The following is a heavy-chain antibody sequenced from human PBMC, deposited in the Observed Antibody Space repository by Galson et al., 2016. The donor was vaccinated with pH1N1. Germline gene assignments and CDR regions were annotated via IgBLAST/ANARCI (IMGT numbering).Heavy chain of an antibody. CDR3: ARGYSYHNNDGFDL. Sequence: SVKVSCKASGGIFNSFGISWVRQAPGQGLEWMGGIVAIFGTTNYAQKFQGRVTITADKSSSTVYMEVNRLTSQDTAVYYRARGYSYHNNDGFDLWGQGTMVTVSA. D-gene: IGHD5-18*01. V-gene: IGHV1-69*06. J-gene: IGHJ3*01. CDR2: IVAIFGTT. CDR1: GGIFNSFG.